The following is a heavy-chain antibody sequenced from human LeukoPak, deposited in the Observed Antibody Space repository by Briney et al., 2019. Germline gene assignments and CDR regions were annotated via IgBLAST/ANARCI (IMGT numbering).Heavy chain of an antibody. Sequence: GGSLRLSCAASGFTFSSYSMNWVRQAPGKGLEWVSSISSSSTYIYYADSVKGRFTISRDNAKNSLYLQMNSLRAEDTAVYYCARGSEWELLSCDFWGQGTVVTVSS. D-gene: IGHD1-26*01. CDR2: ISSSSTYI. V-gene: IGHV3-21*01. CDR1: GFTFSSYS. CDR3: ARGSEWELLSCDF. J-gene: IGHJ4*02.